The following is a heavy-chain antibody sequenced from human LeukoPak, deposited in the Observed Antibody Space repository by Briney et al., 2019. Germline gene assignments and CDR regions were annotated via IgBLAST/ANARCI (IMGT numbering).Heavy chain of an antibody. V-gene: IGHV4-59*11. CDR2: ISYIGST. J-gene: IGHJ3*02. CDR1: DDSFSSHY. CDR3: ARDLVTVTKGFDI. Sequence: SETLSLTCAVSDDSFSSHYWTWIRQPPGKGLEWIGYISYIGSTNHNPSLKSRVTISIDTSKNQFSLKLSSVTAADTAVYYCARDLVTVTKGFDIWGQGTMVSVSS. D-gene: IGHD4-17*01.